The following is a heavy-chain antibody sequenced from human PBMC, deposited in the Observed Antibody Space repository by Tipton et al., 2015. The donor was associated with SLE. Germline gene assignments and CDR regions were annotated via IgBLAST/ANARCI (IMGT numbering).Heavy chain of an antibody. V-gene: IGHV3-23*01. CDR2: IRRSGGNT. J-gene: IGHJ4*02. Sequence: SLRLSCEASGFTFSSYAMSWVRQAPGKGLDWISTIRRSGGNTYYADSVKGRFTVSRDDSRNTLYLQMNSLRAEDTAVYYCAKDRPGNWNDARFDYWGQGTLVTVSS. CDR3: AKDRPGNWNDARFDY. CDR1: GFTFSSYA. D-gene: IGHD1-20*01.